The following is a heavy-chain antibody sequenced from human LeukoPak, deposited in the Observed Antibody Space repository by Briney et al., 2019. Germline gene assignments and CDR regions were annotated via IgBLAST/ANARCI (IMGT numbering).Heavy chain of an antibody. Sequence: GGSLRLSCAASGFTFDDYAMHWVRQAPGKGLEWVSLISGDGGSTYYADSVKGRFTISRDNSKNSLYLQMNSLRTEDTALYYCAKGPDFLGTDGFDPWGQGTLVTVSS. CDR2: ISGDGGST. V-gene: IGHV3-43*02. D-gene: IGHD3-16*01. J-gene: IGHJ5*02. CDR1: GFTFDDYA. CDR3: AKGPDFLGTDGFDP.